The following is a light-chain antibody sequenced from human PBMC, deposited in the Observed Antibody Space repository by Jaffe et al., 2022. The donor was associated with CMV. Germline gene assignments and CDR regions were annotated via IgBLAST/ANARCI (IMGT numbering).Light chain of an antibody. J-gene: IGKJ1*01. CDR3: QQYYGSPWS. CDR2: GAS. Sequence: ETVLTQSPGTLSLSPGERATLSCRASQTISISYLAWYQQKPGQTPRLLIHGASSRATGTPDRFSGSGSGTDFTLTISRLEPEDSAMYYCQQYYGSPWSFGQGTKVEIK. V-gene: IGKV3-20*01. CDR1: QTISISY.